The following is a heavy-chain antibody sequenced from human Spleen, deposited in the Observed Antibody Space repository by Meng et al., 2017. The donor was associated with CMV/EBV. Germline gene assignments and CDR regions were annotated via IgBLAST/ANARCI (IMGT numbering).Heavy chain of an antibody. CDR3: AGGPGDSYGLDS. CDR2: IYYTGSP. CDR1: GDSIKNYY. V-gene: IGHV4-59*01. J-gene: IGHJ4*03. D-gene: IGHD5-12*01. Sequence: SETLSLTCAVSGDSIKNYYWTWIRQPPGKELEWIGYIYYTGSPKYNPSLKSRVTISVDTSENQVSLRLTSVTAADTAVYFCAGGPGDSYGLDSWGHGLLVTVSS.